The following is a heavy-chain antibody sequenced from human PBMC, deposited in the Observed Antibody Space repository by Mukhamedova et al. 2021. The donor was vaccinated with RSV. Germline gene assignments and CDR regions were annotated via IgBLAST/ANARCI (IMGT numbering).Heavy chain of an antibody. V-gene: IGHV1-24*01. Sequence: APGKGLEWMGGFDPEDGETIYAQKFQGRVTMTEDTSTDTAYMELSSLRSEDTAVYYCATGAEMPDPWGQGTLVTASS. D-gene: IGHD5-24*01. CDR3: ATGAEMPDP. CDR2: FDPEDGET. J-gene: IGHJ5*02.